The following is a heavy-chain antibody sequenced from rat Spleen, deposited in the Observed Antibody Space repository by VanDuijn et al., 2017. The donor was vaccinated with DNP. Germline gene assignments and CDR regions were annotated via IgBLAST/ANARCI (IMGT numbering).Heavy chain of an antibody. J-gene: IGHJ2*01. CDR2: IWGDGGT. CDR3: NRGYAL. Sequence: QVQLKESGPGLVQPSQTLSLTCTVSGFSLTSNSVSWVRQPPGKGLEWMGGIWGDGGTDYNSVLRSRLSINRDTSKSQVFLKMNSLQTEDTAIYFCNRGYALWGQGVMVTVSS. D-gene: IGHD2-2*01. CDR1: GFSLTSNS. V-gene: IGHV2-1*01.